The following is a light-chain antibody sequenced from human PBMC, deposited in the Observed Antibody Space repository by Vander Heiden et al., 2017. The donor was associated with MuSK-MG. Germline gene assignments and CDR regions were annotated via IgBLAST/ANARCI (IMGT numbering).Light chain of an antibody. V-gene: IGLV3-9*01. CDR3: QVWDSSFWV. J-gene: IGLJ3*02. CDR1: NSGSKN. Sequence: SYELTQPLSVSVALGQTARITCGGNNSGSKNVHWYQQKPGQAPVLVIYRDSNRPSGSPERFSGSNAGNTATLTISRAQAGDEADYYCQVWDSSFWVFGGGTKLTVL. CDR2: RDS.